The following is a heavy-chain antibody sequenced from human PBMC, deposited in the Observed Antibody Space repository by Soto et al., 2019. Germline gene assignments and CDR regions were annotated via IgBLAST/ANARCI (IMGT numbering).Heavy chain of an antibody. J-gene: IGHJ4*02. V-gene: IGHV3-30*03. CDR3: ARGPGGPDGPGDY. CDR1: GFTFSAYG. D-gene: IGHD2-15*01. CDR2: ISHDGSNT. Sequence: GGSLRLSCAASGFTFSAYGIHWVRQAPGKGLEWVAVISHDGSNTNYADSVKGRFTFSRDNSKDTVYLQMNSLRAEDTAVYYCARGPGGPDGPGDYWGQGTLVTVSS.